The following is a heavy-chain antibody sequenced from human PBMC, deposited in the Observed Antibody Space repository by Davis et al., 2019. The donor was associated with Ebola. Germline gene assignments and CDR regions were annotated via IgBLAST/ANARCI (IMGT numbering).Heavy chain of an antibody. CDR1: GFTFSSHW. D-gene: IGHD2-15*01. J-gene: IGHJ6*02. V-gene: IGHV3-7*03. CDR3: ARDFCSGSGCSHYFRGMDV. Sequence: GGSLRLSCAASGFTFSSHWMSWVRQAPGKGLEWVANINPDGGDKQYVDSMEGRFTISGDNAKNSLYLQTNSLRAEDTALYYCARDFCSGSGCSHYFRGMDVWGQGTTVTVSS. CDR2: INPDGGDK.